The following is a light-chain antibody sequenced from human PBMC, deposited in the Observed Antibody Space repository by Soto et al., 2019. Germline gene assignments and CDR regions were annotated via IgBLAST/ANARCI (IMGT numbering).Light chain of an antibody. CDR2: DAS. V-gene: IGKV1-5*01. CDR3: HNYSSYPYT. Sequence: DIPMTQSPSTLSASVGDRVTITCRASQRISSGLAWYQQKAGKAPKVLIYDASSLESGVPSRFSGSGSGTEFTLTISSLQPDDVATYYCHNYSSYPYTFGQGTKLEIK. CDR1: QRISSG. J-gene: IGKJ2*01.